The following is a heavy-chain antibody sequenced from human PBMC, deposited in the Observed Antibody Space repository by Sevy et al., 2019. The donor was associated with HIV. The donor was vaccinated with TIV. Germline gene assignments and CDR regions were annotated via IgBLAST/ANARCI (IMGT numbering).Heavy chain of an antibody. CDR3: AREFSGRAFDI. Sequence: GGSLRLSCAASGFTFSSYAMHWVRHAPGKGLEWVAVISYDGSNKYYADSVKGRFTISRDNSKNTLYLQMNSLRAEDTAVYYCAREFSGRAFDIWGQGTMVTVSS. V-gene: IGHV3-30-3*01. CDR1: GFTFSSYA. CDR2: ISYDGSNK. J-gene: IGHJ3*02. D-gene: IGHD3-10*01.